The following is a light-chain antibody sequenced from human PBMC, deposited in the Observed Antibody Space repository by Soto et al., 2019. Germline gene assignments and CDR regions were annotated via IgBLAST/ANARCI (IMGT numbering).Light chain of an antibody. J-gene: IGKJ1*01. V-gene: IGKV3-20*01. Sequence: TQSPSTLSASVGYTFTVTCRASQSINKAYLVWYQVKPGQAPRRLIYGASSRATGIPDRFSGRGFGTDFTLTISRLEPEDFAVYYCQHSGDFRWTFGQGTKVDIK. CDR2: GAS. CDR1: QSINKAY. CDR3: QHSGDFRWT.